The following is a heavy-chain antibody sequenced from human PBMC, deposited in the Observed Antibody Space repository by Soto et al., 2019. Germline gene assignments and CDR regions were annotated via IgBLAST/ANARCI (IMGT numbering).Heavy chain of an antibody. CDR1: GGSISSGDYY. CDR2: IYYSGST. J-gene: IGHJ4*02. Sequence: SETLSLTCTVSGGSISSGDYYWSWIRQPPGKGLEWIGYIYYSGSTFYNPSLKSRLTISVDTSKNQFSLELSSVTAADTAVYYCARTGERWILGYYFDYWGQGTLVTVSS. V-gene: IGHV4-30-4*01. CDR3: ARTGERWILGYYFDY. D-gene: IGHD2-2*03.